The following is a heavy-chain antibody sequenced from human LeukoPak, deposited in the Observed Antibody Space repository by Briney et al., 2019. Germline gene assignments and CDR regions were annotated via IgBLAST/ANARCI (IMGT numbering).Heavy chain of an antibody. J-gene: IGHJ4*02. Sequence: PGGSLRLFCAASGFPLSTYAMHWVRQAPGKGLEWVAVISYDGNNKYYADSVKGRFTISRDNSKNTLYLQMDNLRAEDTAVYYCAKYQRQWLPKGGFDYWGQGTLVTVSS. CDR1: GFPLSTYA. CDR3: AKYQRQWLPKGGFDY. V-gene: IGHV3-30*18. D-gene: IGHD6-19*01. CDR2: ISYDGNNK.